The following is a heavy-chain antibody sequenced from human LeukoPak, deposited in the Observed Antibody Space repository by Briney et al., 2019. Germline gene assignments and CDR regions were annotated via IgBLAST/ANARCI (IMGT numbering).Heavy chain of an antibody. CDR1: GFTFSSYA. D-gene: IGHD3-10*01. Sequence: GGSLRLSCAASGFTFSSYAMSWVRQAPGKGLEWVSAISGSGGSTYYADSVKGRFTISRDNAKNSLYLQMNSLRAEDTAVYYCARDQYYGSGSYTDYYYYMDVWGKGTTVTVSS. CDR2: ISGSGGST. J-gene: IGHJ6*03. V-gene: IGHV3-23*01. CDR3: ARDQYYGSGSYTDYYYYMDV.